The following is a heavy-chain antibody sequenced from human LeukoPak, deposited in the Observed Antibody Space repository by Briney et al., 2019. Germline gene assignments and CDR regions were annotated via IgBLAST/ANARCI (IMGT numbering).Heavy chain of an antibody. V-gene: IGHV3-23*01. CDR2: ISGRGRST. CDR3: AKARYSSSFFCDY. J-gene: IGHJ4*02. D-gene: IGHD6-6*01. Sequence: GGSLRLSCAASGFTFSSYVMSWVRQAPGKGLEWASAISGRGRSTYHAHSVKGRFTISRDNSKNTLYLQMNSLRAADTAVYYCAKARYSSSFFCDYWGQGTLVTVSS. CDR1: GFTFSSYV.